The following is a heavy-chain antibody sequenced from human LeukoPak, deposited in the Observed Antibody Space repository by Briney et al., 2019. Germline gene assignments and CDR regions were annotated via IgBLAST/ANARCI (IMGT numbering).Heavy chain of an antibody. V-gene: IGHV1-2*02. D-gene: IGHD6-6*01. CDR2: INPNSGGT. CDR1: GYTFTGYY. CDR3: AKDPGDQGIAARPNDY. J-gene: IGHJ4*02. Sequence: ASVKVSCKASGYTFTGYYMHWVRQAPGQGLEWMGWINPNSGGTNYARKFQGRVTMTRDTSISTAYMELSRLRSDDTAVYYCAKDPGDQGIAARPNDYWGQGTLVTISS.